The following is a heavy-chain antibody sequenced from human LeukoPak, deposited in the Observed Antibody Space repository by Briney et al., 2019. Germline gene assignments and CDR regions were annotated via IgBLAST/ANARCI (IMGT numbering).Heavy chain of an antibody. CDR3: ARSADYDFWSGYLNWFDL. CDR2: IYHSGST. Sequence: PSETLSLTCAVYGGSFSGYYWSWIRQPPGKGLEWIGSIYHSGSTYYNPSLKSRATISVDTSKNQFSLKLSSVTAADTAVYYCARSADYDFWSGYLNWFDLWGQGTLVTVSS. J-gene: IGHJ5*02. D-gene: IGHD3-3*01. CDR1: GGSFSGYY. V-gene: IGHV4-34*01.